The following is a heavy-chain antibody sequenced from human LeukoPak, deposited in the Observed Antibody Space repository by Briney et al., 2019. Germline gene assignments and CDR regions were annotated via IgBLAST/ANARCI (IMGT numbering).Heavy chain of an antibody. CDR3: AKGRVTAYYGSGVDY. J-gene: IGHJ4*02. CDR1: GYTFTSYD. D-gene: IGHD3-10*01. V-gene: IGHV1-8*01. CDR2: MNPNSGNT. Sequence: ASVKVSCKASGYTFTSYDINWVRQATGQGLEWMGWMNPNSGNTGYAQKFQGRATMTRNTSISTAYMELSSLRSEDTAVYYCAKGRVTAYYGSGVDYWGQGTLVTVSS.